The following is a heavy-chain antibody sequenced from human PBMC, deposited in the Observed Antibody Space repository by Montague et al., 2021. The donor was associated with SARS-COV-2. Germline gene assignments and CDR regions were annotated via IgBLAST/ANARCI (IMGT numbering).Heavy chain of an antibody. Sequence: SETLSLTCTVSGGSISSYYWSWRWQRPGKGMEWMGYSCNSGSSNNNPSPKSRVTISVDTSKNQFYLNLSSVTAADTAVDYCPRGFDYWGQGTLVTVSS. V-gene: IGHV4-59*13. CDR1: GGSISSYY. J-gene: IGHJ4*02. CDR2: SCNSGSS. CDR3: PRGFDY.